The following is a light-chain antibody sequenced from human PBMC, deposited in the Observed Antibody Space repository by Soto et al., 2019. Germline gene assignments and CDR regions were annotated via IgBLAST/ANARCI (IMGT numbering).Light chain of an antibody. CDR2: GAS. J-gene: IGKJ5*01. V-gene: IGKV3-20*01. CDR1: QSVSSSY. Sequence: ENVLTQSPGTLSLSPGERDTLSCRASQSVSSSYLAWYQQKPGQAPRLLIYGASSRATGIPDRFSGSGSGTDFTLTISRLEPEDFAVYYCQQYGSPITFGQGTRLEIK. CDR3: QQYGSPIT.